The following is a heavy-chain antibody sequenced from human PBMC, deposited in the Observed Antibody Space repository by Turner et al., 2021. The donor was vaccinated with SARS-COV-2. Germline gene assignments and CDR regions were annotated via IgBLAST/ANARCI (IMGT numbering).Heavy chain of an antibody. CDR1: GFTVSSNY. Sequence: EVQLVESGGCLIQPGWSLRLSCAASGFTVSSNYMSWVRQAPGKGLEWVSVIDSGGSTYYADSVKGRFTISRDNSKNTLYLQMNSLRAEDTAVYYCARGHSSGWHQSGAFDIWGQGTMVTVSS. CDR2: IDSGGST. V-gene: IGHV3-53*01. CDR3: ARGHSSGWHQSGAFDI. D-gene: IGHD6-19*01. J-gene: IGHJ3*02.